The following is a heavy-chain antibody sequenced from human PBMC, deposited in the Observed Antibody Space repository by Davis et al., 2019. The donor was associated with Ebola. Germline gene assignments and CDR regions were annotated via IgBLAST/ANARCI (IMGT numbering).Heavy chain of an antibody. CDR3: ARHLNYDSSGNEGLDY. J-gene: IGHJ4*02. D-gene: IGHD3-22*01. V-gene: IGHV5-10-1*04. Sequence: PGGSLRLSCQASGYSFDTSWIGWVRQVPGKGLEWMGRIGPGDSYTNYSPSFQGQVTISADKSISTAYLQWSSLKASDTAMYYCARHLNYDSSGNEGLDYWGQGTLVTVSS. CDR2: IGPGDSYT. CDR1: GYSFDTSW.